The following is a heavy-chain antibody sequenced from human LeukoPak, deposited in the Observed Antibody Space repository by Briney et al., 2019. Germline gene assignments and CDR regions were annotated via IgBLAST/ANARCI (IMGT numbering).Heavy chain of an antibody. Sequence: SETLSLTCTVSGYSISSGYYWGWIRQPPGKGLEWIGSIYHSGSTYYNPSLKSRVTISVDTSKNQFSLKLSSVTAADTAVYYCARYQLLNWFDPWGQGTLVTVSS. CDR3: ARYQLLNWFDP. J-gene: IGHJ5*02. CDR2: IYHSGST. CDR1: GYSISSGYY. D-gene: IGHD2-2*01. V-gene: IGHV4-38-2*02.